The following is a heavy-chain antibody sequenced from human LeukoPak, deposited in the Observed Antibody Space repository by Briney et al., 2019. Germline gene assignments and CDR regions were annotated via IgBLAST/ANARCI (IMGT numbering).Heavy chain of an antibody. CDR2: IYYSGST. Sequence: PSETLSLTCTVSGGSISSYYWSWIRQPPGKGLEWIGYIYYSGSTNYNPSLKSRVTISVDTSKNQFSLKLSSVTAADTAVYYCARARPIAAAGCFDYWGQGTLVTVSS. D-gene: IGHD6-13*01. CDR3: ARARPIAAAGCFDY. CDR1: GGSISSYY. J-gene: IGHJ4*02. V-gene: IGHV4-59*01.